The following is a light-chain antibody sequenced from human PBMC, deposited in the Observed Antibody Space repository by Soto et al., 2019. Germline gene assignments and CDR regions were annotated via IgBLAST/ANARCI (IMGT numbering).Light chain of an antibody. V-gene: IGLV2-8*01. CDR3: SSYAGSNHLV. Sequence: QSALTQPPSASGSPGQSVTISCTGSSSDVGGYNYVSWYQHHPGKAPKLLIYEVSERPSGVPDRFSGSKSGNTASLTVSGLQADDEADYYCSSYAGSNHLVFGGGTKVTVL. CDR1: SSDVGGYNY. CDR2: EVS. J-gene: IGLJ2*01.